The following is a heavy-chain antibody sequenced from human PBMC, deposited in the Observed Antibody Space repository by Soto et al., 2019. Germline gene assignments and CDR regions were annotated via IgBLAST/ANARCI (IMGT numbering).Heavy chain of an antibody. J-gene: IGHJ4*02. Sequence: QVQLQESGPGLVKPSGTLSLTCTVSGASIRGHYWSWIRQPPGKGPEWIGYGYDSGATNYDPFLISRVTMSVATSKNQFSLQLTSATAADTAIYYCASLNYYDSLYYFDKWGQGTLVTVSS. CDR2: GYDSGAT. CDR3: ASLNYYDSLYYFDK. V-gene: IGHV4-4*08. CDR1: GASIRGHY. D-gene: IGHD3-22*01.